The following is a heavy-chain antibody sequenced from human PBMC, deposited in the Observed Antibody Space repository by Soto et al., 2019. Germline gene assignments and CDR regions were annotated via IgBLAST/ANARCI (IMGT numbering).Heavy chain of an antibody. J-gene: IGHJ5*02. CDR1: GYTFTSYG. CDR2: MNPHSDT. CDR3: ARYQIGEGFTA. V-gene: IGHV1-8*02. Sequence: ASVKVSCKASGYTFTSYGISWVRQASGQGLEWMGWMNPHSDTGFAQKFQGRVTLTRDTPTSTVYMELTSLRFDDTAVYYCARYQIGEGFTAWGQGTPVTVSS.